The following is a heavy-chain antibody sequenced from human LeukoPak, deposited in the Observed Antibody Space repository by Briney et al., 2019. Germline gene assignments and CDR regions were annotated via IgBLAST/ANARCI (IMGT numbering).Heavy chain of an antibody. V-gene: IGHV3-9*01. Sequence: GGSLRLSCAASGFTFDDYAMHWVRQAPGKGVEWVSGISWNSGSIGYADSVKGRFTISRDNAKNSLYLQMNSLRAEDTALYYCAKAKSPQSNYYDSAYYFDYWGQGTLVTVSS. D-gene: IGHD3-22*01. CDR1: GFTFDDYA. CDR3: AKAKSPQSNYYDSAYYFDY. J-gene: IGHJ4*02. CDR2: ISWNSGSI.